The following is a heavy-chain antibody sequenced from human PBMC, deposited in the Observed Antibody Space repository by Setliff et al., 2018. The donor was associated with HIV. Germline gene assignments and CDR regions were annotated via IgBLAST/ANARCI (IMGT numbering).Heavy chain of an antibody. V-gene: IGHV4-59*01. CDR2: ICYSATT. J-gene: IGHJ4*02. D-gene: IGHD6-13*01. CDR1: GGSIGSYC. CDR3: ARRSGAAVFYYFDY. Sequence: SETLSLTCVISGGSIGSYCWSWIRQPPGKGLEWIGTICYSATTNYNPSLKNRVAISVDTSKNQFSLKLTSVTPADTAVYYCARRSGAAVFYYFDYWGQGTLVTVSS.